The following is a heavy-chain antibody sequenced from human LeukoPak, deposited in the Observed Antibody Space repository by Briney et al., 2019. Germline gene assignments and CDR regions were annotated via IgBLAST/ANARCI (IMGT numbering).Heavy chain of an antibody. Sequence: SVKVSCKASGYTFTNYGISWVRQAPGQGLEWMGGIIPIFGTANYAQKFQGRVTITADESTSTAYMELSSLRSEDTAVYYCAREGGAAGRLIDYWGQGTLVTVSS. J-gene: IGHJ4*02. D-gene: IGHD6-13*01. CDR2: IIPIFGTA. CDR3: AREGGAAGRLIDY. V-gene: IGHV1-69*13. CDR1: GYTFTNYG.